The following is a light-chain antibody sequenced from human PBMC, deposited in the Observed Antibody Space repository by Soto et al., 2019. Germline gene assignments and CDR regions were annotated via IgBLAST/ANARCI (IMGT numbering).Light chain of an antibody. CDR3: QQYYSIPKT. V-gene: IGKV3-15*01. CDR2: GAS. J-gene: IGKJ1*01. Sequence: EIVLTQSPATLSLSPGERATLSCISSQSVSSNLAWYQQKPGPAPRLLIYGASTGATGIPARFSGSGSGTEFTLTISSLQSEDVAVYYCQQYYSIPKTFGQGTKVDIK. CDR1: QSVSSN.